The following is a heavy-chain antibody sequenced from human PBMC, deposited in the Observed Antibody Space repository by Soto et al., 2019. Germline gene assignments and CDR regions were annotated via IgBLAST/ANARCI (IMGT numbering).Heavy chain of an antibody. CDR2: MWYDGRYD. CDR1: GFTFSNYA. J-gene: IGHJ4*02. V-gene: IGHV3-33*01. D-gene: IGHD3-10*01. Sequence: QVQLVESGGGLVHPGGSLRLSCAASGFTFSNYAIHWVRRAPGQGLEWAALMWYDGRYDNYAESVKGRFTITRDNSNNTLYVQMTSVRVGDPAFYFCARGTGWGSFLIDYWGLGTLVTVSS. CDR3: ARGTGWGSFLIDY.